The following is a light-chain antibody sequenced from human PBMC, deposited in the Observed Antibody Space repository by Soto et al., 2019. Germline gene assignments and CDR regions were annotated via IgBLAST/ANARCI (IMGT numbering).Light chain of an antibody. Sequence: DIQLTQSPSSLSASVGESVTLTCLASQSFSSWLAWYQQKPGKAPKLLIYDASSLESGVPSRFSGSGSGTEFTLTISSLQPDDFATYYCQQYNSYSWTFGQGTKVDIK. CDR3: QQYNSYSWT. CDR2: DAS. V-gene: IGKV1-5*01. J-gene: IGKJ1*01. CDR1: QSFSSW.